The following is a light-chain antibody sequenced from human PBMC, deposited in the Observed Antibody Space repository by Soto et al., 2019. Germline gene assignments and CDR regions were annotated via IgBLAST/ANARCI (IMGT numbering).Light chain of an antibody. CDR3: QQYNSRYT. V-gene: IGKV1-5*01. CDR1: QSISSW. Sequence: DIQMTQSPSTLSASVGDRVTITCRASQSISSWLAWYQQKPGKAPKLLIYDASSLESGVPSRFSGSGSGTEVTLTISRLQPDDFATYYCQQYNSRYTFGQGTKLEIK. CDR2: DAS. J-gene: IGKJ2*01.